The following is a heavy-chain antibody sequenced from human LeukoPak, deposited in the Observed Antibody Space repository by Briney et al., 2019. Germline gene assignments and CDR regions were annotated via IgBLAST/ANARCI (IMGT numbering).Heavy chain of an antibody. J-gene: IGHJ4*02. Sequence: SGGSLRLSCAASGFTFSSYAMSWVRQAPGKGLEWVSAISGSGGSTHYADSVKGRFTISRDNSKNTLYLQMNSLRAEDTAVYYCAKGDNSGSYFFDYWGQGTLVTVSS. D-gene: IGHD1-26*01. CDR3: AKGDNSGSYFFDY. CDR1: GFTFSSYA. CDR2: ISGSGGST. V-gene: IGHV3-23*01.